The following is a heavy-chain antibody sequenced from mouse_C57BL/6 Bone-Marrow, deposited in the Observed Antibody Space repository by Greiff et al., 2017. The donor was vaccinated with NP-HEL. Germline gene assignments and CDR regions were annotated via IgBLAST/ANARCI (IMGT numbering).Heavy chain of an antibody. CDR1: GYTFTSYW. J-gene: IGHJ4*01. CDR3: APHRMDY. CDR2: IDPNSGGT. Sequence: QVQLKQPGAELVKSGASVKLSCKASGYTFTSYWMHWVKQRPGRGLEWIGRIDPNSGGTKYNEKFKSKATLTVDKPSSTAYMQLSSLTSEDSAVYYCAPHRMDYWGQGTSVTVSS. V-gene: IGHV1-72*01.